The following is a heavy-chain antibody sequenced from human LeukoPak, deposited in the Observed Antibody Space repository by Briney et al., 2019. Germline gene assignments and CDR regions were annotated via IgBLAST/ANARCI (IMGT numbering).Heavy chain of an antibody. J-gene: IGHJ4*02. V-gene: IGHV3-23*01. Sequence: TGGSLRLSSAASRFTLSSDAMSWVREAPGKGGVSVSAFGGSGGSTYYADTVKGRFTISRDNSKNTLHLQMNSPRAEDTAVYYCSRAGTSQYYDWGQGTLVT. CDR2: FGGSGGST. CDR1: RFTLSSDA. CDR3: SRAGTSQYYD. D-gene: IGHD3-3*01.